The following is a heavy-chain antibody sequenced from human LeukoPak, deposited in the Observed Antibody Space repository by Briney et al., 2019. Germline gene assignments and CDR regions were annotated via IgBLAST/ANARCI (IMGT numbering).Heavy chain of an antibody. Sequence: SETLSLTCTVSGGSISSYTWSWIRQPPGKGLEWIGYIYYSGSTNYNPSLKSRVTISVDTSKNQFSLKLSSVTAADTAVYYCARVKRIAMGYYYMDVWGKGTTVTVSS. J-gene: IGHJ6*03. V-gene: IGHV4-59*01. D-gene: IGHD6-6*01. CDR2: IYYSGST. CDR3: ARVKRIAMGYYYMDV. CDR1: GGSISSYT.